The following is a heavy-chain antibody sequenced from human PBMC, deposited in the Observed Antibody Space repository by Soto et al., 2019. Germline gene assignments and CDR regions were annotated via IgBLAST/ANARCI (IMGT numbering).Heavy chain of an antibody. D-gene: IGHD2-21*01. CDR1: RFTFSTYA. Sequence: SLRLSCAASRFTFSTYAMSWVRQAPGKGLEWVSTISDSGSSTYYADSVKGRFTISRDNSKSTLYLQMNSLRAEDTAIYYCAKGGVVVLIATAAYDAFDIWGQGTKVTVSS. CDR2: ISDSGSST. J-gene: IGHJ3*02. V-gene: IGHV3-23*01. CDR3: AKGGVVVLIATAAYDAFDI.